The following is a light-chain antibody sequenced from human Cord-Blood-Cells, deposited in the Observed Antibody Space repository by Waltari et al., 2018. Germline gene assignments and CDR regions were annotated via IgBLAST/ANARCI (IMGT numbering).Light chain of an antibody. CDR1: QSVISSY. J-gene: IGKJ2*03. CDR3: QQYGSSPPNS. CDR2: GAS. Sequence: VFPQSPGTVSLSPGDGASLSCRASQSVISSYLAWYQQKPGQAPRLIIYGASSRATGIPDRFSGSGSGTDFTLTISRLEPEDFAVYYCQQYGSSPPNSFGQGTKLEIK. V-gene: IGKV3-20*01.